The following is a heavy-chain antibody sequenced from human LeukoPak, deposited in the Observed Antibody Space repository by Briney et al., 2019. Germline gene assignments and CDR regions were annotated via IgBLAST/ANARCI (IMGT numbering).Heavy chain of an antibody. V-gene: IGHV4-34*01. D-gene: IGHD5-12*01. Sequence: SETLSLTCAVSGGSFSGYYWSCIRQPPGKGLEWIGEISHSGSTNYSPSLKSRVTISVDTSKNQFSLNLSSVTAADTAVYYCARALVRATMVWYFDLWGRGTLVTVSS. CDR2: ISHSGST. CDR3: ARALVRATMVWYFDL. CDR1: GGSFSGYY. J-gene: IGHJ2*01.